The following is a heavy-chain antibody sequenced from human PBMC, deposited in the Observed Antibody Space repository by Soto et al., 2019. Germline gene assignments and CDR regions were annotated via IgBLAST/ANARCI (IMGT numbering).Heavy chain of an antibody. Sequence: QVQLVQSGAEVKKPGSSVKVSCKASGGTFSSYAISWVRQAPGQGLEWMGGFIPMFNRPHSARKFQGRVTITADESTSTAYMDLSSLRSEDTAVYYCARGQFHHVSNYYYALHVWGEGTTGTVSS. CDR3: ARGQFHHVSNYYYALHV. CDR1: GGTFSSYA. CDR2: FIPMFNRP. J-gene: IGHJ6*04. V-gene: IGHV1-69*01.